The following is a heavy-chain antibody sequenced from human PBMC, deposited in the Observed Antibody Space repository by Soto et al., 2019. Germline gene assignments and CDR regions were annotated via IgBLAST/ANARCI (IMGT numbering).Heavy chain of an antibody. Sequence: ASVKVSCKASGYTFTSYGISWVRQAPGQGLEWMGWISAYNGNTNYAQKLQGRVTMTTDTSTSTAYMELRSLRSDDTAVYYCARDKEIVVVPAALIYYYYYYGMDVWGQGTTVTVSS. CDR1: GYTFTSYG. V-gene: IGHV1-18*01. D-gene: IGHD2-2*01. CDR2: ISAYNGNT. J-gene: IGHJ6*02. CDR3: ARDKEIVVVPAALIYYYYYYGMDV.